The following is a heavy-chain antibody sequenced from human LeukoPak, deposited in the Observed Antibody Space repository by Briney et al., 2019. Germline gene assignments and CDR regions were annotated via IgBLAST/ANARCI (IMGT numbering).Heavy chain of an antibody. V-gene: IGHV3-21*01. CDR2: ISSSSSDI. CDR1: GFTFSSYS. J-gene: IGHJ4*02. D-gene: IGHD3-22*01. CDR3: ASRKTRTYYYDSSGYGPFDY. Sequence: GGSLRLSCAASGFTFSSYSMNWVGQAAGKGGEWVASISSSSSDIYYADSVKGRFTISRDNTKNSVYLQMNSLRAEDTAVYYCASRKTRTYYYDSSGYGPFDYWGQGTLVTVSS.